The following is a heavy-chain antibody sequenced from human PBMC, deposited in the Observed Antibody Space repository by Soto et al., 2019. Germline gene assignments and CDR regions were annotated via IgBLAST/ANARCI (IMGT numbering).Heavy chain of an antibody. V-gene: IGHV1-2*02. CDR1: GYTFTGYY. CDR3: ARAAEASANTGGDY. J-gene: IGHJ4*02. CDR2: INPNSGGT. Sequence: GASVKVSCKASGYTFTGYYMHWVRQAPGQGLEWMGWINPNSGGTNYAQKFQGRVTMTRDTSISTAYMELSRLRSDDTAVHYCARAAEASANTGGDYWGQGTLVTVSS. D-gene: IGHD3-16*01.